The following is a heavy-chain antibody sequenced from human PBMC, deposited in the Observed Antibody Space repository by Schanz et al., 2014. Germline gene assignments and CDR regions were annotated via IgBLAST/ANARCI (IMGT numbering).Heavy chain of an antibody. Sequence: VHLVESGGGVVQPGGSLRLSCAASGFNFSTYALHWVRQAPGKGLEWVARIKNTFNSYTTEYAASVKGRFSISRDDSKSSLYLQMNSLKTEDTAVYFCARAAYSHGLDVWGRGTTVTVSS. D-gene: IGHD3-16*01. V-gene: IGHV3-72*01. CDR1: GFNFSTYA. J-gene: IGHJ6*02. CDR2: IKNTFNSYTT. CDR3: ARAAYSHGLDV.